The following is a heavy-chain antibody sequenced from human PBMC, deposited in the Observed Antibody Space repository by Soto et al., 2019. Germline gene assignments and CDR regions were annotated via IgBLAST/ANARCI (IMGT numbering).Heavy chain of an antibody. D-gene: IGHD3-3*02. CDR3: ARGPVHLEAHYYYGMDV. J-gene: IGHJ6*02. CDR2: IIPIFGTA. Sequence: ASVKVSCTASGSTFSSYAISWVRQAPGQGLEWMGGIIPIFGTANYTQKFQGRVTITADESTSAAYMELSSLRSEDTAVYYCARGPVHLEAHYYYGMDVWGQGTTVTVSS. V-gene: IGHV1-69*13. CDR1: GSTFSSYA.